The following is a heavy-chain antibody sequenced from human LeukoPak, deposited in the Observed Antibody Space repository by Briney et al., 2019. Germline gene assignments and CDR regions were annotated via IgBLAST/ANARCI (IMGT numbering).Heavy chain of an antibody. Sequence: GRSLRLSCAASGFTFDDYAMHWVRQAPGKGLEWVSGISWNSGSIGYADSVKGRLTISRDNAKNSLYLQMNSLRAEDTALYYCAKDILTAAGQATQLDYWGQGTLVTVSS. CDR1: GFTFDDYA. D-gene: IGHD6-13*01. V-gene: IGHV3-9*01. CDR3: AKDILTAAGQATQLDY. CDR2: ISWNSGSI. J-gene: IGHJ4*02.